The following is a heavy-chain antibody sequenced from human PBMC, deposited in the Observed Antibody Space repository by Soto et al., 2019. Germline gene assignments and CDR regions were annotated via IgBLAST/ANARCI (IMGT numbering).Heavy chain of an antibody. CDR3: ATYGGDSGGFEYFKH. CDR2: ISGSGDT. CDR1: GLTFSNYG. V-gene: IGHV3-23*01. D-gene: IGHD2-21*02. J-gene: IGHJ1*01. Sequence: EVQLLESGGGLVQPGGSLRLSCAASGLTFSNYGMTWVRQAPGKGLEWVSAISGSGDTYNVDSLKGRFTISRDNSKSTLFLQMINLRDEDTAVYYCATYGGDSGGFEYFKHWGQGTLVTVSS.